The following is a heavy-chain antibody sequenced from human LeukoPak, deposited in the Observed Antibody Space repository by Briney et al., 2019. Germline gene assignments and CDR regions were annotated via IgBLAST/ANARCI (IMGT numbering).Heavy chain of an antibody. D-gene: IGHD3-22*01. J-gene: IGHJ6*02. CDR3: AKGVRYYDSSGYYSGDYYYYGMDV. CDR1: GFTFSSYG. V-gene: IGHV3-30*18. Sequence: HPGGSLRLSCAASGFTFSSYGMHWVRQAPGKGLEWVAVISYDGSNKYYADSVKGRFTISRDNSKNTLYLQMNSLRAEDTAVYYCAKGVRYYDSSGYYSGDYYYYGMDVWGQGTTVTVSS. CDR2: ISYDGSNK.